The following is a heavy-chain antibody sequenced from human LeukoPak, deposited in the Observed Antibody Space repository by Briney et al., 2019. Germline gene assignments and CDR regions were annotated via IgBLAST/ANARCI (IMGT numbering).Heavy chain of an antibody. J-gene: IGHJ3*02. CDR3: ARDLFNYYDSSGYSPYDAFDI. V-gene: IGHV3-48*01. CDR1: GFTFSSYS. D-gene: IGHD3-22*01. CDR2: ISSSSSTI. Sequence: GGSLRLSCAASGFTFSSYSMNWVRQAPGKGLEWVSYISSSSSTIFYADSVKGRFTISRDNAKNSLYLQMNSLRAEDTAVYYCARDLFNYYDSSGYSPYDAFDIWGQGTMVTVSS.